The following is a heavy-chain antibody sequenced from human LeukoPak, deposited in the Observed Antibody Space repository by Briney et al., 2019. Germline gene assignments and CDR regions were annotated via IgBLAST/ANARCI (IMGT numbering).Heavy chain of an antibody. CDR2: ISSTDAGT. CDR3: AKEWLYYYDSSGLDY. Sequence: GGSLRLSCAASGFSLSSYAMSWVRQAPGKGLEWVSAISSTDAGTYHADSVRGRFTISRDSSKNTLSLQMNSLRAEDTAVYYCAKEWLYYYDSSGLDYWGQGTLVTVSS. D-gene: IGHD3-22*01. V-gene: IGHV3-23*01. J-gene: IGHJ4*02. CDR1: GFSLSSYA.